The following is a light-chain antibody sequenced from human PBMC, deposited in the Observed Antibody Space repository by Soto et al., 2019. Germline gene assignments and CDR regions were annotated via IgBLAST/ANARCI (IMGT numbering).Light chain of an antibody. CDR3: QQRSNWPPLT. CDR2: DAS. Sequence: EIVLTQSPATLSLSPGERATISCRASQSVSSYLAWYQQKPGQAPRLLIYDASNRATGIPARFSGSGSGTDFTLTIISLDPADFAVYYCQQRSNWPPLTFGGGTKVEIK. CDR1: QSVSSY. J-gene: IGKJ4*01. V-gene: IGKV3-11*01.